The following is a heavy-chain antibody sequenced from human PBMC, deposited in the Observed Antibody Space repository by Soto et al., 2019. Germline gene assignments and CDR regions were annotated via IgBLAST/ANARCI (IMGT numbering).Heavy chain of an antibody. CDR2: IYYSGST. Sequence: QVQLQEAGPGLVKPSETLYLTCTVSGGSVSSGNYYWSWIRQPPGKGLEWIGCIYYSGSTNYNPSLKSRVTISIDTSKNQFSLNLSSVTAADTALYYCVILPIAMFAKNGYWGQGTLVTVSS. V-gene: IGHV4-61*01. CDR1: GGSVSSGNYY. D-gene: IGHD3-10*02. CDR3: VILPIAMFAKNGY. J-gene: IGHJ4*02.